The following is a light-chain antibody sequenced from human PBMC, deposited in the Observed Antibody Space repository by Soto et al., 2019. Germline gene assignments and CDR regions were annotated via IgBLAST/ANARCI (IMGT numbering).Light chain of an antibody. V-gene: IGKV3-11*01. J-gene: IGKJ2*01. CDR2: DAS. CDR3: QQRSNWPRYT. CDR1: QTVSSY. Sequence: EIVLTRSPVTLSLSPGERATLSCRASQTVSSYLAWYQQKPGQAPRLLIYDASNRATGIPARFSGSGSGTDFTLTISSLEPEDFAVYYCQQRSNWPRYTFGQGTKLEIK.